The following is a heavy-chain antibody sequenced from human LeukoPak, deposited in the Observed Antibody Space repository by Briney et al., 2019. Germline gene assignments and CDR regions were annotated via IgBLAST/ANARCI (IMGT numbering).Heavy chain of an antibody. V-gene: IGHV1-2*06. CDR2: INPNSGGT. CDR3: ASGYCDFWSGYSGGFDY. J-gene: IGHJ4*02. D-gene: IGHD3-3*01. Sequence: ASVKVSCKASGYTFTGYYMHWVRQAPGQGLEWMGRINPNSGGTNYAQKFQGRVTMTRDTSISTAYMELRSLRSDDTAVYYCASGYCDFWSGYSGGFDYWGQGTLVTVS. CDR1: GYTFTGYY.